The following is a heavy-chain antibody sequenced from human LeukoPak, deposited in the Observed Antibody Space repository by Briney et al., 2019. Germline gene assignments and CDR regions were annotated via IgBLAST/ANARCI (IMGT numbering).Heavy chain of an antibody. J-gene: IGHJ4*02. CDR1: GFTFSSYS. CDR3: ARSRGAGPGAYFDY. V-gene: IGHV3-21*04. Sequence: PGGSLRLSCAASGFTFSSYSMNWVRQAPGKGLEWVSSISGSGIYIYYADSVRGRFTISRDNAKHSLYLQMNSLRAEDTAVYYCARSRGAGPGAYFDYWGQGTLVTVSS. D-gene: IGHD6-19*01. CDR2: ISGSGIYI.